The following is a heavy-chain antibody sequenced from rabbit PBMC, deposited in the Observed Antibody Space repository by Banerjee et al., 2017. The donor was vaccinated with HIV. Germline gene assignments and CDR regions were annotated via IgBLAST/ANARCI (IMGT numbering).Heavy chain of an antibody. CDR2: IYTGSGST. CDR3: SLCTSLSLDYPFDL. Sequence: QEQLEESGGDLVKPEGSLTLTCTASGFSFSSSYYMCWVRQAPGKGLEWIACIYTGSGSTHYASWAKGRFIVSKTASTAVTPQMPRVTAPDSAPYFRSLCTSLSLDYPFDLW. CDR1: GFSFSSSYY. V-gene: IGHV1S45*01. J-gene: IGHJ2*01. D-gene: IGHD2-1*01.